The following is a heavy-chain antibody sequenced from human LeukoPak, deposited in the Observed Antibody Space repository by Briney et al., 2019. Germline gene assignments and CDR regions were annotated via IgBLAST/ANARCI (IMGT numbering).Heavy chain of an antibody. V-gene: IGHV3-30*18. D-gene: IGHD3-3*02. CDR2: ISYYGSNK. CDR1: GFTFSSYG. J-gene: IGHJ6*01. Sequence: GGPLRLSCAGSGFTFSSYGMQGVRQAPGKAVEGVAVISYYGSNKYYADSVKGRFTISRDKSKNTLYLQMNSLRAEDTAVYYCAKDLAFLAYGMDVWGQGTTVT. CDR3: AKDLAFLAYGMDV.